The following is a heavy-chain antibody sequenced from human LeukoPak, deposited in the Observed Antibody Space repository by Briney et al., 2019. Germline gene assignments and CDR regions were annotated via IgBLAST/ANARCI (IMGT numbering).Heavy chain of an antibody. CDR3: ARGDQWLAYYFDY. J-gene: IGHJ4*02. D-gene: IGHD6-19*01. CDR2: IYYSGNT. CDR1: GGSISSSSYY. V-gene: IGHV4-39*07. Sequence: SETLSLTCTVSGGSISSSSYYWSWIRQPPGKGLEWIGSIYYSGNTYYNPSLKSRVTISVDTSKNQFSLKLSSVTAADTAVYYCARGDQWLAYYFDYWGQGTLVTVSS.